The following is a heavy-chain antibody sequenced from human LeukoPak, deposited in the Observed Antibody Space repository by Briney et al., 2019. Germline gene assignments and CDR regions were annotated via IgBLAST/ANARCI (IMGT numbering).Heavy chain of an antibody. Sequence: SETLSLTCTVSGGSISSYYWSWIRQPPGKGLEWIGYIYYSGSTNYNPSLKSRVTISVDTSKNQFSLKLSSVTAAGTAVYYCARASRITIFGVVSDNWFDPWGQGTLVTVSS. CDR1: GGSISSYY. D-gene: IGHD3-3*01. V-gene: IGHV4-59*01. CDR3: ARASRITIFGVVSDNWFDP. CDR2: IYYSGST. J-gene: IGHJ5*02.